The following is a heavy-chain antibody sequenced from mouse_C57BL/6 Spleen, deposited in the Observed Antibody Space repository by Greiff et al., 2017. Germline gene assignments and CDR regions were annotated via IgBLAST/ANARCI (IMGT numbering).Heavy chain of an antibody. J-gene: IGHJ4*01. CDR1: GYTFTSYW. CDR2: INPSNGGT. Sequence: QVQLKQSGTELVKPGASVKLSCKASGYTFTSYWMHWVKQRPGQGLEWIGNINPSNGGTNYNEKFKSKATLTVDKSSSTAYMQLSSLTSEDSAVYYCARYGNYAFYYAMDYWGQGTSVTVSS. CDR3: ARYGNYAFYYAMDY. V-gene: IGHV1-53*01. D-gene: IGHD2-1*01.